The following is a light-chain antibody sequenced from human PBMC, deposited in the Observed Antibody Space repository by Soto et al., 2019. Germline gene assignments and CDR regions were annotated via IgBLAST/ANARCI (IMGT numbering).Light chain of an antibody. CDR3: SSYTASSTYG. CDR2: DVS. Sequence: QAVVTQPASVSGSPGQSITISCTGTSSDVGGYNYVSWYQHHPGKAPKLMIFDVSNRPSGVSNRFSGSKSGNTASLTISGLQAEDEADYYCSSYTASSTYGFGTGTKVTVL. V-gene: IGLV2-14*03. J-gene: IGLJ1*01. CDR1: SSDVGGYNY.